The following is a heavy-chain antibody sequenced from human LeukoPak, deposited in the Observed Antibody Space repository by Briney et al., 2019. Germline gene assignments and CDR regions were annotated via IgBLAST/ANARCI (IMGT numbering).Heavy chain of an antibody. D-gene: IGHD6-13*01. Sequence: GGSLRLSCAASGFTFSSYAMSWVRQAPGKGLEWVSAISGSGGSTYYADSVKGRFTISRDNSKNTLYLRMNSLRAEDTAVYYCATNGGQQPYLYGMDVWGQGTTVTVSS. CDR3: ATNGGQQPYLYGMDV. J-gene: IGHJ6*02. V-gene: IGHV3-23*01. CDR1: GFTFSSYA. CDR2: ISGSGGST.